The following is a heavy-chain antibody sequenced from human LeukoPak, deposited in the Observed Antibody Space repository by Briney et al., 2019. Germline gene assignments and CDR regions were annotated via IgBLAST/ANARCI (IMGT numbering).Heavy chain of an antibody. CDR3: ARDASNYYYYYMDV. J-gene: IGHJ6*03. CDR1: GFTFSTYF. V-gene: IGHV3-74*01. CDR2: INSDGSSA. Sequence: GGSLRLSCAASGFTFSTYFMHWVRQAPGKGLVWVSRINSDGSSASYADSVKGRFTISRDNSKNTLYLQMNSLRAEDTAVYYCARDASNYYYYYMDVWGKGTTVTVSS. D-gene: IGHD4-11*01.